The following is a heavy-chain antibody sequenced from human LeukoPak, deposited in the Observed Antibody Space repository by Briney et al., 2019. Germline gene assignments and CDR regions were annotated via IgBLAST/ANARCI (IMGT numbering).Heavy chain of an antibody. D-gene: IGHD3-10*01. CDR3: GFGVTTRNRPYNFDY. J-gene: IGHJ4*02. Sequence: GGSLRLSCAASGFTFSSYAMSWVRQAPGKGLEWVSAISGSGGSTYYADSVKGRFTISRDNSKNTLYLQMNSLRAEDTAVYYCGFGVTTRNRPYNFDYWGQGTLVTVSS. CDR2: ISGSGGST. CDR1: GFTFSSYA. V-gene: IGHV3-23*01.